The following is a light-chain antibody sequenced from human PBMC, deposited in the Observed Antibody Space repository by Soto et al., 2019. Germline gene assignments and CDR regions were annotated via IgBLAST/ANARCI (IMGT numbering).Light chain of an antibody. CDR3: HEYNTWPWT. CDR2: AAS. CDR1: QSVSNAF. J-gene: IGKJ1*01. V-gene: IGKV3-20*01. Sequence: EIVLTQSPGTLSLSPGERAALSCRASQSVSNAFLAWYQQKPGQAPRLLIYAASNRATAIPDRFSGSGSGTDFTLTISSLEPEDFAVYFCHEYNTWPWTFGQGTKVDIK.